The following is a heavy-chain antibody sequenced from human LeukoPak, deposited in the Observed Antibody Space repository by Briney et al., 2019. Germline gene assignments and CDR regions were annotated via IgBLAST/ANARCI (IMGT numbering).Heavy chain of an antibody. D-gene: IGHD6-19*01. V-gene: IGHV3-21*01. J-gene: IGHJ4*02. CDR1: GFTFSSYS. CDR2: ISSSSSYI. Sequence: GGSLRLSCAASGFTFSSYSMNWVRQAPGKGLEWVSSISSSSSYIYYADSVKGRFTISRDNAKNSLYLQMNSLRAEDTAVYYCASISRYSSGWYKREYYFNYWGQGTLVTVSS. CDR3: ASISRYSSGWYKREYYFNY.